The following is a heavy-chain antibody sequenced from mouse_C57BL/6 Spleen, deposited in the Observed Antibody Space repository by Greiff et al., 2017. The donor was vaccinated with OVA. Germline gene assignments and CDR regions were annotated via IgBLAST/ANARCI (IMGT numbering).Heavy chain of an antibody. CDR2: IYPGDGDT. CDR1: GYAFSSYW. D-gene: IGHD1-1*01. Sequence: QVQLQQSGAELVKPGASVKISCKASGYAFSSYWMNWVKQRPGKGLEWIGQIYPGDGDTNYNGKFKGKATLTADKSSSTAYMQLSSLTSEDSAVYFCARGLIYYYGSRGAMDYWGQGTSVTVSS. J-gene: IGHJ4*01. CDR3: ARGLIYYYGSRGAMDY. V-gene: IGHV1-80*01.